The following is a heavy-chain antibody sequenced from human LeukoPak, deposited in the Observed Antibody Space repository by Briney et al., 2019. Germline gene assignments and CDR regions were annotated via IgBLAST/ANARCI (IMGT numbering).Heavy chain of an antibody. J-gene: IGHJ4*02. Sequence: PSETLSLTCTVSGGSISSYYWSWIRQPPGKGLEWIGYIFYSGITNYNPSLSLKSRVTISVDTSKNQFSLKLSSVTAADTAVYYCARACYGSGSSYFDYWGQGTLVTVSS. CDR2: IFYSGIT. CDR1: GGSISSYY. V-gene: IGHV4-59*12. D-gene: IGHD3-10*01. CDR3: ARACYGSGSSYFDY.